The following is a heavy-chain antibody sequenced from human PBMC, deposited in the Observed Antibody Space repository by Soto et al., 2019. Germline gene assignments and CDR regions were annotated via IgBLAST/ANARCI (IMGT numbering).Heavy chain of an antibody. J-gene: IGHJ5*02. D-gene: IGHD2-15*01. V-gene: IGHV4-30-4*01. CDR2: IYYSGST. CDR3: ARSTANCSGGSCYSEGWFDP. Sequence: QVQLQESGPGLVKPSQTLSLTCTVSGGSISSGDYYWSWIRQPPGKGLEWIGYIYYSGSTYYNPSLKSRVTISVDTSKNQFSLKLSSVTAADTAVYYCARSTANCSGGSCYSEGWFDPWGQGTLVTVSS. CDR1: GGSISSGDYY.